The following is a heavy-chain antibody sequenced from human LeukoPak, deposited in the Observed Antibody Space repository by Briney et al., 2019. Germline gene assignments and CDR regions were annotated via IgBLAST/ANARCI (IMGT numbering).Heavy chain of an antibody. D-gene: IGHD2-21*02. Sequence: GESLKISCKGSGYSFSSYWISWVRQMPGKGLEWMGRIDPSDSNTKYSPSFQGHVTISADKSISTAYLQWSNLKASDTAMYYCVRLTYCGGDCPVYWGQGTLVTVSS. CDR2: IDPSDSNT. CDR1: GYSFSSYW. CDR3: VRLTYCGGDCPVY. V-gene: IGHV5-10-1*01. J-gene: IGHJ4*02.